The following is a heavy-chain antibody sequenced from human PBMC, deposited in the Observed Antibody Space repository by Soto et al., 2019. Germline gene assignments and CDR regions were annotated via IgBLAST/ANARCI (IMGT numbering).Heavy chain of an antibody. CDR2: IYYSGST. Sequence: SETLSLTCTVSGGSISSYYWSWIRQPPGKGLEWIGYIYYSGSTNYNPSLKSRVTISVDTFKNQFSLKLSSVTAADTAVYYCARGSRGIAARPYFDYWGQGTLVTVSS. CDR3: ARGSRGIAARPYFDY. D-gene: IGHD6-6*01. CDR1: GGSISSYY. J-gene: IGHJ4*02. V-gene: IGHV4-59*01.